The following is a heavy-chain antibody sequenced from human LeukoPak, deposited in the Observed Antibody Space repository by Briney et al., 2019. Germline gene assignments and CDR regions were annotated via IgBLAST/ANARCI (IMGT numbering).Heavy chain of an antibody. D-gene: IGHD3-9*01. V-gene: IGHV3-30*18. CDR1: GFTFSSYG. CDR2: ISYDGSNK. J-gene: IGHJ4*02. CDR3: AKDGGYIDWFGDY. Sequence: PGRSLRLSCAASGFTFSSYGMHWVRQAPGKGLEWVAVISYDGSNKYYADSVKGRFTISRDNSPKTLYLQMNSLRTEDTAVYYCAKDGGYIDWFGDYWGQGTLVTVSS.